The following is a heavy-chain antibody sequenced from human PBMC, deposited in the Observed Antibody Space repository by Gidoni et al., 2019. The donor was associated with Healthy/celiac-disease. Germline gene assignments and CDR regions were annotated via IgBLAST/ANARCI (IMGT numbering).Heavy chain of an antibody. CDR2: ISSSSSTI. Sequence: EVQLVESGGGLVQPGGSLRLSCAASGFTFSSYSMNWVRQAPGKGLEGVSYISSSSSTIYYADSVKGRFTISRDNAENSLYLQMNSLRAEDTAVYYCAKDYGGNSGGYWGQGTLVTVSS. J-gene: IGHJ4*02. D-gene: IGHD4-17*01. CDR3: AKDYGGNSGGY. CDR1: GFTFSSYS. V-gene: IGHV3-48*01.